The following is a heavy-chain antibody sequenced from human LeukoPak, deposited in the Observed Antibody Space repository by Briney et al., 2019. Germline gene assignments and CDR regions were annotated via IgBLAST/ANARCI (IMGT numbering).Heavy chain of an antibody. J-gene: IGHJ1*01. CDR1: GESLNDYY. D-gene: IGHD2-15*01. CDR3: ARGFCRGESCYSGEYFQH. CDR2: ITHNGST. V-gene: IGHV4-34*01. Sequence: SETLSLTCGVHGESLNDYYWSWIRQSPGKGLEWIGEITHNGSTTFNPSLESRLTISVDTSKNQFSLKLTSVTAADASVHFCARGFCRGESCYSGEYFQHWGQGTLVTVSS.